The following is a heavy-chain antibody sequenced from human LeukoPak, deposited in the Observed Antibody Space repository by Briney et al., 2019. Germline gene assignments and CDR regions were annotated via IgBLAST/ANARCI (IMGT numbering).Heavy chain of an antibody. CDR3: ARSRSIMITFGGVIVPQSAAFDI. J-gene: IGHJ3*02. V-gene: IGHV1-69*04. CDR2: IIPILGIA. CDR1: GGTFSSYA. D-gene: IGHD3-16*02. Sequence: SVKVSCKASGGTFSSYAISWVRQAPGQGLEWMGRIIPILGIANYAQKFQGRVTITADESTSTAYMELSSLISEDTAVYYCARSRSIMITFGGVIVPQSAAFDIWGQGTMVTVSS.